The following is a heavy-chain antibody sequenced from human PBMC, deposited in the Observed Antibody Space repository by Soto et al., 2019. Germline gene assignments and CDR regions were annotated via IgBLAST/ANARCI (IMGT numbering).Heavy chain of an antibody. V-gene: IGHV3-15*01. CDR3: ARRARPDFYYMDV. CDR1: GFTFSNAW. Sequence: PGGSLRLSCAASGFTFSNAWMSWVRQAPGKGLEWVGRIKSKTDGETTEYAVPVKGRFIISRDDSKNTLYLQMGSLRPEDMAVYYCARRARPDFYYMDVWGKGTTVTVSS. CDR2: IKSKTDGETT. D-gene: IGHD6-6*01. J-gene: IGHJ6*03.